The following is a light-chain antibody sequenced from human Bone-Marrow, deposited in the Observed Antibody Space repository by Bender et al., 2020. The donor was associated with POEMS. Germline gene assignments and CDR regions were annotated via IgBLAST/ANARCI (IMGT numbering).Light chain of an antibody. CDR1: NSNIGTNA. Sequence: QSVLTQPPSASGTPGQRVTIPCSGSNSNIGTNAVNWYQQFPGTAPKLLIYKNYQRPSGVPDRFSVSKSGTSASLAISGLRSEDDADYYCVGGDASLSCYVFGTGTKVAVL. CDR2: KNY. CDR3: VGGDASLSCYV. J-gene: IGLJ1*01. V-gene: IGLV1-47*01.